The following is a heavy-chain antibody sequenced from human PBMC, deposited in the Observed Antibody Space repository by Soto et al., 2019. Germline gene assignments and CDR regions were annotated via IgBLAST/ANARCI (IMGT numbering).Heavy chain of an antibody. V-gene: IGHV1-69*12. Sequence: QVQLVQSGAEVKKPGSSVKVSCKASGGTFSSYAISWVRQAPGQGLEWMGGIIPIFGTPNYAQKFQGRVTITADESTSTAYRELSSLRSEETSVYYCASIRKDYYYYGMDVWGQGTTVPVSS. CDR1: GGTFSSYA. CDR2: IIPIFGTP. CDR3: ASIRKDYYYYGMDV. J-gene: IGHJ6*02.